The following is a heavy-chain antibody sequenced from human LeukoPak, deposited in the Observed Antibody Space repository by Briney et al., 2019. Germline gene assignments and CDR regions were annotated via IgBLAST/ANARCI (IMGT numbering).Heavy chain of an antibody. CDR2: ISAYNGNT. D-gene: IGHD2-15*01. CDR1: GYTFTSYG. V-gene: IGHV1-18*01. CDR3: ATRKDSPDDAFDI. J-gene: IGHJ3*02. Sequence: ASVKVSCKASGYTFTSYGISWVRQAPGQGLEWMGWISAYNGNTNYAQKLQGRVTMTTDTSTSTAYMELRSLRSEDTAVYYCATRKDSPDDAFDIWGQGTMVTVSS.